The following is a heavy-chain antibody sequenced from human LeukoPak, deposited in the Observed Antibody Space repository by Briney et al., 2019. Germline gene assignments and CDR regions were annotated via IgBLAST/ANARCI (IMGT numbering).Heavy chain of an antibody. D-gene: IGHD1-26*01. CDR2: IYSGGST. J-gene: IGHJ4*02. Sequence: PGGSLRLSCAASGLTVSSNYMSWVRQAPGKGLEWVSGIYSGGSTFYADSVKGRFTISRDNSKNTLYLQMNGLRAEDTAVYYCARDGAGYSTLELYWGQGTLVTVSS. CDR3: ARDGAGYSTLELY. V-gene: IGHV3-53*01. CDR1: GLTVSSNY.